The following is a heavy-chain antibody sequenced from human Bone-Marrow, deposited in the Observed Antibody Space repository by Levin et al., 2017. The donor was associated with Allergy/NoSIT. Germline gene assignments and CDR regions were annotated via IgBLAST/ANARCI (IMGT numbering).Heavy chain of an antibody. CDR2: IKEDGSAQ. J-gene: IGHJ4*02. CDR1: EFTFSDYW. Sequence: HPGGSLRLSCIASEFTFSDYWMSWVRQAPGKGLEWVANIKEDGSAQYYVDSVKGRFTVSRDNANNSLYLQMKYLGVEDTAVYYCARCESSKSHDFWGQGTLVTVSS. D-gene: IGHD2-2*01. V-gene: IGHV3-7*01. CDR3: ARCESSKSHDF.